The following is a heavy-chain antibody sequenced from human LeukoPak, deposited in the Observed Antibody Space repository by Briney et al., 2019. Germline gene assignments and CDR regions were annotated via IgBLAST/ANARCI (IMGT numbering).Heavy chain of an antibody. D-gene: IGHD6-6*01. J-gene: IGHJ4*02. CDR3: AKSLPGIAAQ. V-gene: IGHV1-8*01. Sequence: ASVQVSCKASGDTLTTYDFNWVRQAPGQGLEWMGWMDPNSGNTGYSQKFQGRVTMTRNTSINTAYMELSSLTSEDTAVYYCAKSLPGIAAQWGQGTLVIVSS. CDR1: GDTLTTYD. CDR2: MDPNSGNT.